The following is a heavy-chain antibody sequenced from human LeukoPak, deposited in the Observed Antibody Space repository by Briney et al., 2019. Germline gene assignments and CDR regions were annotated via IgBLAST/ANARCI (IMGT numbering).Heavy chain of an antibody. V-gene: IGHV3-23*01. J-gene: IGHJ4*02. CDR1: GFTFSNYA. D-gene: IGHD4-17*01. CDR2: IIGGSGGTT. CDR3: APREDYGDYGGVY. Sequence: GGSLRLSCVTSGFTFSNYAMNWVRQAPGKGLEWVSGIIGGSGGTTYYAESVEGRFSISRDNSKNTLYLQMNSLRAEDTAVYYCAPREDYGDYGGVYWGQGTLVTVSS.